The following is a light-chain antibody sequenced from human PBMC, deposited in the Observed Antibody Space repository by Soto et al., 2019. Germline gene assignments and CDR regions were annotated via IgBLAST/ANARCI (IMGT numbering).Light chain of an antibody. CDR3: SSYAASNNFYFV. CDR1: SSDVGGYNY. J-gene: IGLJ3*02. V-gene: IGLV2-8*01. Sequence: LTQPPSASGSPGQSVTISCTGTSSDVGGYNYVSWYQQYPGRAPKLMIYEVTKRPSGVPDRFSGSKSGNTASLTASGLQAEDEADYYCSSYAASNNFYFVFGGGTKVTVL. CDR2: EVT.